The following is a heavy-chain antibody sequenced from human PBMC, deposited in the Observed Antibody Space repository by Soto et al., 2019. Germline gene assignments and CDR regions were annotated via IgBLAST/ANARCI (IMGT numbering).Heavy chain of an antibody. D-gene: IGHD5-12*01. V-gene: IGHV6-1*01. J-gene: IGHJ3*02. CDR1: GDSVSSNSAA. CDR2: TCYRSKWYN. CDR3: ARWGSLYSGYEYAFDI. Sequence: SQTLSLTCAISGDSVSSNSAAWNWIRQSPSRGLEWLGRTCYRSKWYNDYAVSVKSRITINPDTSRNQFSLQLNSVTPEDTAVYYCARWGSLYSGYEYAFDIWGQGTMVTVSS.